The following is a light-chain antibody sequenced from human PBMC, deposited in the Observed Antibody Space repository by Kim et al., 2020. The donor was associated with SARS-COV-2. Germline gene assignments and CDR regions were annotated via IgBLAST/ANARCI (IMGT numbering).Light chain of an antibody. CDR2: GAS. Sequence: EIVLTQSPGTLSLSPGERATLSCRASQSVSSNFLAWYQQKPGPAPRLLIYGASNRATGRPDRMSGSGCGTEFRLTITRLEPEDFAVYYYQQYNDFGGFTFGPGTKVDIK. V-gene: IGKV3-20*01. J-gene: IGKJ3*01. CDR3: QQYNDFGGFT. CDR1: QSVSSNF.